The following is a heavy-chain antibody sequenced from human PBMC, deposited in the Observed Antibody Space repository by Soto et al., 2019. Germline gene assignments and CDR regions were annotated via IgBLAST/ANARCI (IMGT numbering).Heavy chain of an antibody. CDR3: ESLSAPVDY. D-gene: IGHD2-2*01. Sequence: GGSLRLSCAASGFTFSSYWMHWVRQAPWKGMEWVSEIDSVGSSTNYADSVKGRFTISRDNAKNSLYLQMNSLRAEDTAVYYCESLSAPVDYWGLGTLVTVSS. CDR2: IDSVGSST. J-gene: IGHJ4*02. CDR1: GFTFSSYW. V-gene: IGHV3-74*01.